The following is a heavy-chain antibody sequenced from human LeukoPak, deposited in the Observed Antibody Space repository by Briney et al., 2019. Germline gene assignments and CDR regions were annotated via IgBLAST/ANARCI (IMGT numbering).Heavy chain of an antibody. CDR1: GGTFSSYA. CDR3: ARDVGGYDILTGYSPNWFDP. CDR2: IIPILGIA. V-gene: IGHV1-69*04. D-gene: IGHD3-9*01. J-gene: IGHJ5*02. Sequence: GSSVKVSCKASGGTFSSYAISWVRQAPGQGLEWMGRIIPILGIANYAQKFQGRVTITADKSTSTAYMELSSLRSEDTAVYYCARDVGGYDILTGYSPNWFDPWGQGTLVTVSS.